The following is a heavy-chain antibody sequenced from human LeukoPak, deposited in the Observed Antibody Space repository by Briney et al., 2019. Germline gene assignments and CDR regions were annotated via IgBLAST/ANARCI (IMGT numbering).Heavy chain of an antibody. CDR2: INYSGHT. CDR1: GGSMRSSNFY. J-gene: IGHJ5*02. V-gene: IGHV4-39*07. CDR3: ARTHFDSLGWFDP. D-gene: IGHD3-9*01. Sequence: SETLSLTCTVSGGSMRSSNFYWAWIRQSPGKGLEWIGNINYSGHTYFNPSVKSRVTLSVDVSKNRFSLNLASVTAADTALYFCARTHFDSLGWFDPWGQGIQVIVSS.